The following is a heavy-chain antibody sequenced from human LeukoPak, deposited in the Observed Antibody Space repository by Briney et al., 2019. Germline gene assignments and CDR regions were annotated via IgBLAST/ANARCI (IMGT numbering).Heavy chain of an antibody. J-gene: IGHJ4*02. D-gene: IGHD2-15*01. CDR3: AKDLYCSGGSCG. CDR2: ISHSGSFT. CDR1: GFTFNTYA. Sequence: GGSLRLSCAASGFTFNTYAMSWVRQAPGKGLEWVSSISHSGSFTYFADAVKGRFTISRDNSKNTLFLQMNSLRAEDTAVYYCAKDLYCSGGSCGWGQGTLVTVSS. V-gene: IGHV3-23*01.